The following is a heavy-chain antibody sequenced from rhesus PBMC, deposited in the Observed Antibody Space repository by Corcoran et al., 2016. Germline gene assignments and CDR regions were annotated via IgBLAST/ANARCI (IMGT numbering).Heavy chain of an antibody. V-gene: IGHV3-13*01. CDR2: KRNKAKNDTT. CDR1: GFTFGSYA. Sequence: VQLVQSGAEVKKPGASVKVSCKASGFTFGSYAISWVRQAPGKGLEWVDLKRNKAKNDTTKEAATVKSRITITRDDSKNTLYLKMSSLKTEDTALYYCTNWGDAFDFWGQGLRVTVSS. D-gene: IGHD3-34*01. J-gene: IGHJ3*01. CDR3: TNWGDAFDF.